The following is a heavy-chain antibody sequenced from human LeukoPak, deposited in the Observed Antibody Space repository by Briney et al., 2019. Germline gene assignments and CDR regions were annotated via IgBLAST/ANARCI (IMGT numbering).Heavy chain of an antibody. CDR2: ISAYNGNT. J-gene: IGHJ5*02. V-gene: IGHV1-18*01. D-gene: IGHD3-9*01. CDR3: ARGPGYYDILTGPIADWFDP. Sequence: GASVKVSCKASGYTFTSYGISWVRQAPGQGLEWMGWISAYNGNTNYAQKLQGRVTMTTDTSTSTAYMELRSLRSDDTAVYYCARGPGYYDILTGPIADWFDPWGQGTLVTVSS. CDR1: GYTFTSYG.